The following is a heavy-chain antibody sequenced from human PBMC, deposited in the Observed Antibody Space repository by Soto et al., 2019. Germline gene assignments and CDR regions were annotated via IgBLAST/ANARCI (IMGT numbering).Heavy chain of an antibody. D-gene: IGHD5-12*01. CDR1: GYTFTSYA. Sequence: ASVKVSCKASGYTFTSYAMNWVRQAPGQRLEWMGWINAGNGNTRYSQKFQARVTITRDTSASTAYMELNRLRSEDTAVYYCVRDSPIGSTFSGYDGIDYWGQGTLVTVSS. CDR3: VRDSPIGSTFSGYDGIDY. J-gene: IGHJ4*02. V-gene: IGHV1-3*01. CDR2: INAGNGNT.